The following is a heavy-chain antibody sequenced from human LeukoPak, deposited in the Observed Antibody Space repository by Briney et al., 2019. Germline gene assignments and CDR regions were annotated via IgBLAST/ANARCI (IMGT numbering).Heavy chain of an antibody. CDR3: AKGASMVRGVYQFDY. D-gene: IGHD3-10*01. V-gene: IGHV3-30*02. J-gene: IGHJ4*02. CDR2: IRYDGSNK. Sequence: GGSLRLSCAASGFTFSSYGMHWVRQAPGKGLEWVAFIRYDGSNKYYADSVKGRFTTSRDYSKNTLYLQMNSLRAEDTAVYYCAKGASMVRGVYQFDYWGQGTLVTVSS. CDR1: GFTFSSYG.